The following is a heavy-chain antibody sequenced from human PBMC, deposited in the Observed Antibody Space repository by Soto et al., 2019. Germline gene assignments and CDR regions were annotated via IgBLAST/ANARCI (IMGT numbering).Heavy chain of an antibody. CDR1: GGTFSSYA. J-gene: IGHJ6*02. V-gene: IGHV1-69*06. D-gene: IGHD4-17*01. CDR3: ARAFTTVVTPNYYYYGMDV. Sequence: SVKVSCKASGGTFSSYAISWVRQAPGQGLEWMGGIIPIFGTANYAQKFQGRVTITADKSTSTAYMELSSLRSEDTAVYYCARAFTTVVTPNYYYYGMDVWGQGTTVTVSS. CDR2: IIPIFGTA.